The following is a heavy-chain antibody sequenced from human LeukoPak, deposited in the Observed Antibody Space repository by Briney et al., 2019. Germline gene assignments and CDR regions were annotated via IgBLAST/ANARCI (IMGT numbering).Heavy chain of an antibody. J-gene: IGHJ6*02. Sequence: GASVKVSCKASGYTFTGYYMHWVRQAPGQGLEWMGWINPNSGGTNYAQKFQGRVTMTRDTSISTAYMELSRLRSDDTAVYYCARENQQQLVYYGMDVWGQGTTVTVSS. CDR2: INPNSGGT. V-gene: IGHV1-2*02. CDR1: GYTFTGYY. CDR3: ARENQQQLVYYGMDV. D-gene: IGHD6-13*01.